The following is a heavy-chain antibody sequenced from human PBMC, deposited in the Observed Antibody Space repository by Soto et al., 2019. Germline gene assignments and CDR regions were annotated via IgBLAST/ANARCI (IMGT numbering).Heavy chain of an antibody. CDR3: ASPVVAAAMGGPYFYGIDV. CDR2: IDSKGSST. CDR1: GFTFTRHW. D-gene: IGHD2-2*01. Sequence: EVQLVESGGGLVQPGGSLRLACAASGFTFTRHWMHWVRKAPGTGLVWVSRIDSKGSSTPYADSGKGRFTSSRDNAKNTVYLQMNSLRAEDTAVYYCASPVVAAAMGGPYFYGIDVWGQGTTVTVSS. J-gene: IGHJ6*02. V-gene: IGHV3-74*03.